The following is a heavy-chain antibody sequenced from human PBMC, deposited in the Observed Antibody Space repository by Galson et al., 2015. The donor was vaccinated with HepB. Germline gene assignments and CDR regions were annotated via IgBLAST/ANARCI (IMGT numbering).Heavy chain of an antibody. Sequence: PALVKPTQPLTLTCTFSGFSLSTSGMCVSWIRQPPGKALEWLARIDWDDDKYYRTALKTRLTISKDTSKNQVVLTMTNLDPVDTATYYCARMPTYTTAFFDYWGQGTLVTVSS. CDR1: GFSLSTSGMC. D-gene: IGHD3-3*02. CDR3: ARMPTYTTAFFDY. CDR2: IDWDDDK. J-gene: IGHJ4*02. V-gene: IGHV2-70*11.